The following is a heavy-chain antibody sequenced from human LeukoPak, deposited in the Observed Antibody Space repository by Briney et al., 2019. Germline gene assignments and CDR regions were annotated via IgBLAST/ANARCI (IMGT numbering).Heavy chain of an antibody. CDR2: INPNSGGT. CDR3: ASPQYGDFYFDY. V-gene: IGHV1-2*02. Sequence: ASVKVSCKASGYTFTGYYMHWVRQAPGQGLEWMGWINPNSGGTNYAQKFQGRVTMTRDTSISTAYMELSRLSSDDTAVYFCASPQYGDFYFDYWGQGTLVTVAS. D-gene: IGHD2-21*02. J-gene: IGHJ4*02. CDR1: GYTFTGYY.